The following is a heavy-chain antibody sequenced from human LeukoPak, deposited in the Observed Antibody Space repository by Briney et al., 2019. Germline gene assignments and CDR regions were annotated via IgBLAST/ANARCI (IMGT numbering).Heavy chain of an antibody. CDR3: ARDPLYCSSTSCYDY. D-gene: IGHD2-2*01. CDR1: GFTFSDYY. V-gene: IGHV3-11*04. CDR2: ISGSGSTI. Sequence: GVSLRLSCAASGFTFSDYYMSWIRQAPGKGLEWVSYISGSGSTIYYADSVKGRFTISRDNANNSLYLQMNSLRAEDTAVYYCARDPLYCSSTSCYDYWGQGTLVTASS. J-gene: IGHJ4*02.